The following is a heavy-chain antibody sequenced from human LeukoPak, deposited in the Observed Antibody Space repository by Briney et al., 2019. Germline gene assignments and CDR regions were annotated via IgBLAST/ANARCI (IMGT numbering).Heavy chain of an antibody. CDR3: ARWSRYSSGWYELDY. V-gene: IGHV3-33*01. CDR2: IWHDGTNE. J-gene: IGHJ4*02. D-gene: IGHD6-19*01. CDR1: GFAFSAYG. Sequence: PGRSLRLSCAGSGFAFSAYGMHWVRQAPGKGLEWVALIWHDGTNEKYADSVKGRFTISRDNSMDTLYLQMNSLRAEDTAVYYCARWSRYSSGWYELDYWGQGILVTVAS.